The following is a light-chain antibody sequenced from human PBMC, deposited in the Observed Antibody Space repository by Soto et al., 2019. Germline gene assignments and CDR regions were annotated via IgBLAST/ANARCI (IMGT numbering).Light chain of an antibody. CDR1: QSVSSN. CDR3: QQYNNWPFT. Sequence: EIVMTQSPATLPVSPGERATLSCRASQSVSSNLAWYQQKPGQAPRLLIYGASTRATGIPARFSGSGSGTEFTLTISSLQSEDCAVYYCQQYNNWPFTFGPGTKVDIK. J-gene: IGKJ3*01. CDR2: GAS. V-gene: IGKV3-15*01.